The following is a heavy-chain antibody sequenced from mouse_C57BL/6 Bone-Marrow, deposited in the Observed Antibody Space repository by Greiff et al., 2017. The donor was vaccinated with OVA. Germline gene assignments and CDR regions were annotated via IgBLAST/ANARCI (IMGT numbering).Heavy chain of an antibody. V-gene: IGHV1-39*01. CDR2: INPNYGTT. CDR1: GYSFTDYN. D-gene: IGHD1-1*01. J-gene: IGHJ2*01. Sequence: VHVKQSGPELVKPGASVKISCKASGYSFTDYNMNWVKQSNGKSLEWIGVINPNYGTTSYNQKFKGKATLTVDQSSSTAYMQLNSLTSEDSAVYYCAMTTVVAHFDYWGQGTTLTVSS. CDR3: AMTTVVAHFDY.